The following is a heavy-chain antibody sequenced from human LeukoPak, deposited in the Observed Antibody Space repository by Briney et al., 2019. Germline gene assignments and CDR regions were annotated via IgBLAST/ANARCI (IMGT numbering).Heavy chain of an antibody. D-gene: IGHD3-22*01. V-gene: IGHV1-2*02. Sequence: ASVKVSCKASGYTFTGYYMHWVRQAPGQGLEWMGWINPNSGGTNYAQKFQGRVTMTRDTSISTAYMELSRLRSDDTAVYYCARLDYYDSSGYGYWGQGTLVTVSS. CDR2: INPNSGGT. CDR3: ARLDYYDSSGYGY. J-gene: IGHJ4*02. CDR1: GYTFTGYY.